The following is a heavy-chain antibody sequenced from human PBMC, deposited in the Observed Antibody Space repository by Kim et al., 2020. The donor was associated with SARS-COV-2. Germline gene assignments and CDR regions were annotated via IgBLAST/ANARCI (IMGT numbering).Heavy chain of an antibody. CDR2: ISYDGSNK. D-gene: IGHD3-16*01. V-gene: IGHV3-30*18. CDR1: GFTFRSYG. J-gene: IGHJ6*03. Sequence: GGSLRLSCAASGFTFRSYGMHWVRQAPGKGLEWVAVISYDGSNKYYADSVKGRFTISRDSSNNTVFLQMNSMRAEDTAIYYCAKEGLAYFYYYYMDVWGKGTTGTVSS. CDR3: AKEGLAYFYYYYMDV.